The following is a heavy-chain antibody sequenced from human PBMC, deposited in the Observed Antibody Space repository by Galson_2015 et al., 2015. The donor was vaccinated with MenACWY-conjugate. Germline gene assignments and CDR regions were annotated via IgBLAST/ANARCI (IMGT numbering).Heavy chain of an antibody. CDR2: ISSSSSTI. D-gene: IGHD5-18*01. J-gene: IGHJ4*02. CDR1: GFTFSTYS. Sequence: SLRLSCAASGFTFSTYSMNWVRQAPGKGLEWVSYISSSSSTIYYADSVKGRFTISRDNAKNSLYLQMNTLRDEDRAVYYCARVPGYSYGYYDWWGQGTLVTVSS. CDR3: ARVPGYSYGYYDW. V-gene: IGHV3-48*02.